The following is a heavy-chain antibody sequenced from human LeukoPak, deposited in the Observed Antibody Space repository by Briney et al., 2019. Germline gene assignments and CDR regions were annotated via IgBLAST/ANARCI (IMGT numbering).Heavy chain of an antibody. Sequence: GGSLRLSCAASGFTVSSNYMSWVRQAPGKGLEWVSVIYSGGDTYYADSVKGRFTVSRDNFKNTLYLQMNSLRAEDTAMYYCARGEGGIAAAGTDCWGQGTLVTVTS. J-gene: IGHJ4*02. CDR2: IYSGGDT. CDR3: ARGEGGIAAAGTDC. CDR1: GFTVSSNY. D-gene: IGHD6-13*01. V-gene: IGHV3-53*01.